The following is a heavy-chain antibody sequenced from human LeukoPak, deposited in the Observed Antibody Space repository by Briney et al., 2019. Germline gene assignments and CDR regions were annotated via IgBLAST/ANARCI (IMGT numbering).Heavy chain of an antibody. D-gene: IGHD5-18*01. CDR3: AKQWGYSYGYDY. J-gene: IGHJ4*02. CDR1: GFTFSSYA. Sequence: AGGSLRLSCAASGFTFSSYAISWVRQAPGKGLEWVSAISGSGGSTYYADSVKGRFTISRDNSKNTLYLQMNSLRAEDTAVYYCAKQWGYSYGYDYWGQGTLVTVSS. CDR2: ISGSGGST. V-gene: IGHV3-23*01.